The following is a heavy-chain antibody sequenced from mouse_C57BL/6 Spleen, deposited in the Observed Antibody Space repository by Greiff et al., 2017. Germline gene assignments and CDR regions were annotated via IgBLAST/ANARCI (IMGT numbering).Heavy chain of an antibody. Sequence: VQLQQSGAELVKPGASVKISCKASGYAFSSYWMNWVKQRPGKGLEWIGQIYPGDGDTNYNGKFKGKATLTADKSSSTAYMQLSSLTSEDSAVYFCARGDYYSNYEAMDYWGQGTSVTVSS. CDR1: GYAFSSYW. CDR3: ARGDYYSNYEAMDY. J-gene: IGHJ4*01. D-gene: IGHD2-5*01. V-gene: IGHV1-80*01. CDR2: IYPGDGDT.